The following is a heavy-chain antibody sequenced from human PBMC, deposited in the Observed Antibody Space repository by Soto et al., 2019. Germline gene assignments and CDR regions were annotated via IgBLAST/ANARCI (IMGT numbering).Heavy chain of an antibody. J-gene: IGHJ5*02. Sequence: QVQVVESGGGVVQPGTSLRLSCAASGFTFNNYGMHWVRQAPGKGLEWVAVIWYAASHKYYADSVKGRFTISRDNSKNSLYLQMSSMRGEDTAVYYCARDKTFGGTIGSAFAPWGQGTLVTVSS. D-gene: IGHD3-16*01. CDR3: ARDKTFGGTIGSAFAP. CDR2: IWYAASHK. V-gene: IGHV3-33*01. CDR1: GFTFNNYG.